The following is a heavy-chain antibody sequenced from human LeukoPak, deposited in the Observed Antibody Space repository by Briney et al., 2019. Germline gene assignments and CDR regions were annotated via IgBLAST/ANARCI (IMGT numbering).Heavy chain of an antibody. Sequence: GGSLRLSCAASGFTFSSYSMNWVRQAPGKGLEWVSYISSSSSTISYADSVKGRFTISRDNAKNSLYLQMNSLRAEDTAVYYCAGQGYSGSYYLDYWGQGTLVTVSS. CDR3: AGQGYSGSYYLDY. J-gene: IGHJ4*02. CDR2: ISSSSSTI. V-gene: IGHV3-48*01. D-gene: IGHD1-26*01. CDR1: GFTFSSYS.